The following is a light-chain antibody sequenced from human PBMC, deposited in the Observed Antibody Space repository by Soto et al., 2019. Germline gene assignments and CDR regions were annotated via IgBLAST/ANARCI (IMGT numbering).Light chain of an antibody. CDR2: KDS. V-gene: IGLV3-27*01. CDR3: YSAADNNYV. CDR1: VLAKKY. J-gene: IGLJ1*01. Sequence: SYELTQPSSESVSPGQTARITCSGDVLAKKYARWFQQKPGQAPVLVIYKDSERPSGIPERFSGSSSGTTVTLTISGAQVEDEADYYCYSAADNNYVFGTGTKLTVL.